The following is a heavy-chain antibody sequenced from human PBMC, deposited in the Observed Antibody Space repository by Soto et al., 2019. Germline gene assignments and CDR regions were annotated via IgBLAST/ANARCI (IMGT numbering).Heavy chain of an antibody. CDR3: ARGEYSGRYYGMDV. CDR1: GYTFTGYY. D-gene: IGHD1-26*01. J-gene: IGHJ6*02. CDR2: INPNSGGT. Sequence: ASVKVSCKASGYTFTGYYMHWVRQAPGQGLEWMGWINPNSGGTNYAQKFQGWVTMTRDTSISTAYMELSRLRSDDTAVYYCARGEYSGRYYGMDVWGQGTTVTVSS. V-gene: IGHV1-2*04.